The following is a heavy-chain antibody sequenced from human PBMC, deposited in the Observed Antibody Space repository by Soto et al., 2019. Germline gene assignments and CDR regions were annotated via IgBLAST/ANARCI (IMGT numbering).Heavy chain of an antibody. CDR3: AKDSRTTSPYYSDS. V-gene: IGHV3-30*18. Sequence: LRLSCAASGFTFSSYGMHWVRQAPGKGLEWVAVISYDGSNKYYADSVKGRFTISRDNSKNTVYLQMNSLRAEDTAVYYCAKDSRTTSPYYSDSWGQGTLVTVSS. D-gene: IGHD4-17*01. CDR1: GFTFSSYG. CDR2: ISYDGSNK. J-gene: IGHJ4*02.